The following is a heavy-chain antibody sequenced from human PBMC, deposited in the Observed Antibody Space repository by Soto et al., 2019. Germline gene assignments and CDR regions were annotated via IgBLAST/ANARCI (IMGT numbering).Heavy chain of an antibody. CDR2: INPNSGGT. CDR3: AKVYYFQTSGYFGYYFYVMDF. Sequence: QGLEWMRWINPNSGGTNYAQNFQGWVTMTRDTSISTAYMELSRLRSDDTAVYYCAKVYYFQTSGYFGYYFYVMDFLGKGSSVTVSP. J-gene: IGHJ6*01. D-gene: IGHD3-22*01. V-gene: IGHV1-2*04.